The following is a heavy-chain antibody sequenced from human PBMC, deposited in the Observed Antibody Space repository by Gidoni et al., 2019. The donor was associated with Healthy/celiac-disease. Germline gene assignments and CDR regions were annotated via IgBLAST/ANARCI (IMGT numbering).Heavy chain of an antibody. Sequence: QVQLVQSGAEVKKPGASVKVSCKASGYTFTSYDINWVRQATGQGLEWMGWMNPNRWKQGYAQEFQGRINLTRNTSISTAYMGLSSLRSEDTAVYYWARDGSSGWLQYYYYYYGMDVWGQGTTVTGSS. CDR2: MNPNRWKQ. V-gene: IGHV1-8*01. CDR3: ARDGSSGWLQYYYYYYGMDV. CDR1: GYTFTSYD. D-gene: IGHD6-19*01. J-gene: IGHJ6*02.